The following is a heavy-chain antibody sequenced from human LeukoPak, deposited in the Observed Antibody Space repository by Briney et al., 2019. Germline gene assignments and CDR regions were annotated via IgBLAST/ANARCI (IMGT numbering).Heavy chain of an antibody. J-gene: IGHJ4*02. V-gene: IGHV4-39*07. CDR2: IYYSGST. Sequence: PSETLSLTCTVSGDSISSSSSYWGWIRQPPGEGLEWIGGIYYSGSTYYNTSLKSRVTISVDTSKNQFSLRLSSVTAADTAVYYCARDVSSSWYDYWGQGTPVTVSS. CDR1: GDSISSSSSY. CDR3: ARDVSSSWYDY. D-gene: IGHD6-13*01.